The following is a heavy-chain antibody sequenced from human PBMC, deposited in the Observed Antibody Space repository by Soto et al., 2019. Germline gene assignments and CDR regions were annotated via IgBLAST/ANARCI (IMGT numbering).Heavy chain of an antibody. V-gene: IGHV3-30*18. CDR1: GFTFSSYG. CDR3: AKAPVLEWLLPTFDY. J-gene: IGHJ4*02. CDR2: ISYDGSNK. D-gene: IGHD3-3*01. Sequence: QVQLVKSGGGVVQPGRSLRLSCAASGFTFSSYGMHWVRQAPGKGLEWVAVISYDGSNKYYADSVKGRFTISRDNSKNTLYLQMNSLRAEDTAVYYCAKAPVLEWLLPTFDYWGQGTLVTVSS.